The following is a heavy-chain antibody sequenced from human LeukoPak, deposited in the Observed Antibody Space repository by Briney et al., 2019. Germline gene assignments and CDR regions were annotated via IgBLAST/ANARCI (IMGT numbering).Heavy chain of an antibody. CDR3: TRAVESGGIVVAYYFDY. V-gene: IGHV3-21*01. D-gene: IGHD2-2*01. Sequence: GGSLRLSCAASGFTFSSYTMNWVRQAPGKGLEWVSSISSSSSYIYYADSVKGRFTISRDNAKNSLYLQMYSLRAEDTAVYYCTRAVESGGIVVAYYFDYWGQGTLVTVSS. J-gene: IGHJ4*02. CDR2: ISSSSSYI. CDR1: GFTFSSYT.